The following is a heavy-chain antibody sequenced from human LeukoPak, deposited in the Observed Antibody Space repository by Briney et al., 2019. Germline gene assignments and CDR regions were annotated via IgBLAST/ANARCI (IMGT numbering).Heavy chain of an antibody. D-gene: IGHD6-13*01. CDR1: GGSFSGYY. CDR2: INHSGST. CDR3: ARLATGYSSSWSFDY. V-gene: IGHV4-34*01. J-gene: IGHJ4*02. Sequence: SETLSLTCAVYGGSFSGYYWSWIRQPPGKGLEWIGEINHSGSTNYNPSLKSRVTISVDTSKNQFSLKLSSVTAAHTAVYYCARLATGYSSSWSFDYWGQGTLVTVSS.